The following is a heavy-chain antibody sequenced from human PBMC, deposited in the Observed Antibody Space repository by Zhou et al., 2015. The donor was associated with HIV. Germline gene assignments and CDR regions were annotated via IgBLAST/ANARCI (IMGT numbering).Heavy chain of an antibody. CDR1: GYTFTGYY. D-gene: IGHD6-19*01. Sequence: QVQLVQSGAEVKKPGASVKVSCKASGYTFTGYYIHWVRQAPGQGLEWMGRINPNSGGTNYAQKFQGRVTMTRDTSISTAYMELSRLRSDDTAVYYCARSRIAVAGTYDWFDPWGQGTLVTVSS. CDR3: ARSRIAVAGTYDWFDP. CDR2: INPNSGGT. V-gene: IGHV1-2*06. J-gene: IGHJ5*02.